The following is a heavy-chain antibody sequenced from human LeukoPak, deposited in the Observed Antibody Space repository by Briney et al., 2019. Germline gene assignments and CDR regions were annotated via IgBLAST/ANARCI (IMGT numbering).Heavy chain of an antibody. V-gene: IGHV3-11*01. CDR1: GFTFSDYY. CDR3: ARDRRGLSSWYLRGRYFDY. J-gene: IGHJ4*02. Sequence: GGSLRLSCAASGFTFSDYYMSWIRQAPGKGLEWVSYISSSGSTIYYADSVKGRFTISRDNAKNSLNLQMNSLRAEDTAVYYCARDRRGLSSWYLRGRYFDYWGQGTLVTVSS. D-gene: IGHD6-13*01. CDR2: ISSSGSTI.